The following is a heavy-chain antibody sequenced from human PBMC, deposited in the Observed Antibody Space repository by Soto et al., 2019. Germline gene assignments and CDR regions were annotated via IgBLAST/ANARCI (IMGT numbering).Heavy chain of an antibody. Sequence: ASVKVSCKAAGYNFINYGITWVRQAPGQGLEWMGWIRVHNGDTNYAQKLQGRVTMTTGTSTSTAYMELRSLRSDDTAVYYCVRDLDGSGSYYTDYWGPGTLVTVSS. CDR1: GYNFINYG. CDR3: VRDLDGSGSYYTDY. CDR2: IRVHNGDT. V-gene: IGHV1-18*01. J-gene: IGHJ4*02. D-gene: IGHD3-10*01.